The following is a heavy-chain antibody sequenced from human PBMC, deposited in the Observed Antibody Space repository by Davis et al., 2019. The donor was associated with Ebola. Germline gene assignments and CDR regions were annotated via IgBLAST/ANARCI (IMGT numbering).Heavy chain of an antibody. V-gene: IGHV4-34*01. CDR3: ARLIGAFDP. D-gene: IGHD3-10*01. Sequence: GSLRLSCAVYGGSFSGYYWSWIRQPPGKGLEWIGEINHSGSTNYNPSLKSRVTISVDTSKNQFSLKLSSVTAADTAVYYCARLIGAFDPWGQGTLVTVSS. CDR2: INHSGST. CDR1: GGSFSGYY. J-gene: IGHJ5*02.